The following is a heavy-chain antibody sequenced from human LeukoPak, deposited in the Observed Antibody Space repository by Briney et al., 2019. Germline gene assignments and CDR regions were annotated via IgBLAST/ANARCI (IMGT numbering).Heavy chain of an antibody. D-gene: IGHD6-13*01. CDR1: GFTFSSYG. J-gene: IGHJ6*03. Sequence: GGSLRLSCAASGFTFSSYGMHWVRQAPGKGLEWVAFIRYDGSNKYYADSVKGRFTISRDNSKNTLYLQMNSLRAEDTAVYYCARDGSSSWTSGYMDVWGKGTTVTVSS. V-gene: IGHV3-30*02. CDR2: IRYDGSNK. CDR3: ARDGSSSWTSGYMDV.